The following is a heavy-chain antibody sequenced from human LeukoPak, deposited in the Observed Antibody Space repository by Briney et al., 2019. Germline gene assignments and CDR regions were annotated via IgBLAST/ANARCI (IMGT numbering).Heavy chain of an antibody. V-gene: IGHV3-21*01. Sequence: GGSLRLSCAASGFTFSSYSMNWVRQAPGKGLEWVSSISSSSSYIYYADSVKGRFTISRDNAKNPLYLQMNSLRAEDTAVYYCAREGGSGWYFDYWGQGTLVTVSS. CDR2: ISSSSSYI. J-gene: IGHJ4*02. CDR3: AREGGSGWYFDY. D-gene: IGHD6-19*01. CDR1: GFTFSSYS.